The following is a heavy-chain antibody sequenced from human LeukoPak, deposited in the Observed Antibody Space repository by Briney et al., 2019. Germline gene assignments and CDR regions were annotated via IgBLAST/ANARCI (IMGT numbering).Heavy chain of an antibody. CDR3: SSQPAVIDLDL. V-gene: IGHV3-7*01. D-gene: IGHD2/OR15-2a*01. CDR2: IKPDGSKK. J-gene: IGHJ5*02. CDR1: GFTFSNYW. Sequence: PGGSLRLSCAASGFTFSNYWMTWVRQAPGKGLEWLANIKPDGSKKSYVDSVKGRFTVSRDNAKNSVSLQMDGLRVEDTAVYYCSSQPAVIDLDLWGQGTLVTVSS.